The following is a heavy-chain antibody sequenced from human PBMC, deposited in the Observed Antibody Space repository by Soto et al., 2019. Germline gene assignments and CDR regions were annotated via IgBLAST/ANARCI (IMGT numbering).Heavy chain of an antibody. Sequence: GGSLRLSCAASGFTFSSYGMHWVRQAPGKGLEWVAVISYDGSNKYYADSVKGRFTIPRDNSKNTLYLQMNSLRAEDTAVYYCARDFFGAAASWVAFDIWGQGTMVTVSS. CDR1: GFTFSSYG. J-gene: IGHJ3*02. D-gene: IGHD3-3*01. CDR2: ISYDGSNK. CDR3: ARDFFGAAASWVAFDI. V-gene: IGHV3-30*03.